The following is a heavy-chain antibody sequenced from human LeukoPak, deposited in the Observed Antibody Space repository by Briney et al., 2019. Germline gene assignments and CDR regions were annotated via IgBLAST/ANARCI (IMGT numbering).Heavy chain of an antibody. D-gene: IGHD3-22*01. V-gene: IGHV1-58*02. CDR2: IVVGSGNT. CDR1: GFTFTSSA. J-gene: IGHJ4*02. Sequence: ASVKVSCKASGFTFTSSAMQWVRQARGQRLAWIGWIVVGSGNTNYAQKFQERVTITRDMSTSTAYMELSSLRSEDTAVYYCAAWGYDSSGYYYTTGDQGTLVTVSS. CDR3: AAWGYDSSGYYYTT.